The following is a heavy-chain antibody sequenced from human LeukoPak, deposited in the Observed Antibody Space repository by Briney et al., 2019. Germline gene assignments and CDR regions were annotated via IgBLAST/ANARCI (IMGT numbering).Heavy chain of an antibody. CDR1: GFTFSSYT. Sequence: GGSLRLSCVASGFTFSSYTMSWVRQAPGKGLEWVSAVAPTGETTYYADSVKGRFSISRDNSKNTLYLQMNSLRADDTALYYCASKFFFDYWGLGTLVTVSP. J-gene: IGHJ4*02. V-gene: IGHV3-23*01. CDR3: ASKFFFDY. CDR2: VAPTGETT.